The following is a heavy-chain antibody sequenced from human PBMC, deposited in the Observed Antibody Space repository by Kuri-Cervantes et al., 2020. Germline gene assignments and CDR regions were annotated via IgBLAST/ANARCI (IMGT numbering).Heavy chain of an antibody. J-gene: IGHJ6*04. CDR2: INHSGST. Sequence: GSLRLSCTVSGGSISSSSYYWGWIRQPPGKGLEWIGEINHSGSTNYNPSLKSRVTISVDTSKNQFSLKLSSVTAADTAVYYCARGDYYGSLDVWGKGTTVTVSS. V-gene: IGHV4-39*07. CDR1: GGSISSSSYY. D-gene: IGHD3-10*01. CDR3: ARGDYYGSLDV.